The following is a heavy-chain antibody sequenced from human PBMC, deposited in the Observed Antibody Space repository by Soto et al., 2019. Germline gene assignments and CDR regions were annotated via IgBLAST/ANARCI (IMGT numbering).Heavy chain of an antibody. CDR1: GYTFGTFW. CDR3: ARTYCTAPSCYNNWFDP. Sequence: GESLKISCKGSGYTFGTFWIAWVRQIPGKGLEWMGMIYPEDSETKYSPSFEGQVTFSADKSVKTAYLQWTSLKASDTAIYYCARTYCTAPSCYNNWFDPWGQGTLVTVSS. CDR2: IYPEDSET. J-gene: IGHJ5*02. V-gene: IGHV5-51*01. D-gene: IGHD3-10*01.